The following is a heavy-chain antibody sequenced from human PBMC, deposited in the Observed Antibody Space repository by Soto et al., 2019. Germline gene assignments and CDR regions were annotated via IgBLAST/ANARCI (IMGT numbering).Heavy chain of an antibody. Sequence: QVQLQEWGPRLVKPSQTLYLTCTVSGDSISSGDYYWSWIRQSPGKGLEWIGHIYYSGSTYYNPALKSRVTISVDTSKNQFSLKLSSVTAADTAVYHCARSRYCSSTSCFTLGDYFYSWGQGTLVTVSS. J-gene: IGHJ4*02. V-gene: IGHV4-30-4*01. CDR1: GDSISSGDYY. CDR2: IYYSGST. CDR3: ARSRYCSSTSCFTLGDYFYS. D-gene: IGHD2-2*01.